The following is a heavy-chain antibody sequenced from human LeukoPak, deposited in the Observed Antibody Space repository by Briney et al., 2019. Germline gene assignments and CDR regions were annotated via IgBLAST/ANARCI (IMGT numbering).Heavy chain of an antibody. D-gene: IGHD3-22*01. CDR2: IYYSGST. CDR1: GGSISGYY. CDR3: ARQDFFDSSGYLGVNY. V-gene: IGHV4-59*08. Sequence: SETLSLTCTVSGGSISGYYWSWIRQPPGKGLEWIGYIYYSGSTKYNPSLKSRVTISLDTSKNQFSLKLSSVTAADMAVYYCARQDFFDSSGYLGVNYWGQGALVTVSS. J-gene: IGHJ4*02.